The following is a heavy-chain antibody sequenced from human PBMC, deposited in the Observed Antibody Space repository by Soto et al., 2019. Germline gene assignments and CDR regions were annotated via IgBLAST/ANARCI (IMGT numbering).Heavy chain of an antibody. D-gene: IGHD1-1*01. J-gene: IGHJ4*01. CDR3: ARGSGYDD. CDR1: GYTFTSYV. CDR2: MSAYNGNT. V-gene: IGHV1-18*01. Sequence: QVQLVQSGAEVKTPGASVKVSCKASGYTFTSYVTIWVRQAPGQGLEWMGWMSAYNGNTNYAQKLQGRATMTTDTSTITAYRELRSLISYHTAVYDCARGSGYDDWCHGSLFTVSS.